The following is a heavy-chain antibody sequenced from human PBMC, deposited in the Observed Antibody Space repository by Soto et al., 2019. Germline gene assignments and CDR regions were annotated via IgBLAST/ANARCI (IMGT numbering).Heavy chain of an antibody. Sequence: SVKVSCKASGYTFTGYYMHWVRQAPGQGLEWMGWINPNSGGTNYAQKFQGWVTMTRDTSISTAYMELSRLRSDDTAVYYCAREGMTTVTTNYYYGMDVWGQGTTVTVSS. V-gene: IGHV1-2*04. CDR3: AREGMTTVTTNYYYGMDV. D-gene: IGHD4-4*01. J-gene: IGHJ6*02. CDR1: GYTFTGYY. CDR2: INPNSGGT.